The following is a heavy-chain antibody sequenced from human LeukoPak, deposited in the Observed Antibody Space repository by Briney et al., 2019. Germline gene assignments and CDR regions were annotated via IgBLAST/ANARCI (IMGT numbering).Heavy chain of an antibody. CDR3: ARVGGSGMGYYFDY. CDR2: IYYSGST. D-gene: IGHD3-10*01. CDR1: GGSISSGDYY. Sequence: SQTLSLTCTVSGGSISSGDYYWRWIRQPPGKGLEWIGYIYYSGSTYYNPSLKSRVTISVDTSKNQFSLKLSSVTAADTAVYYCARVGGSGMGYYFDYWGQGTLVTVSS. V-gene: IGHV4-30-4*01. J-gene: IGHJ4*02.